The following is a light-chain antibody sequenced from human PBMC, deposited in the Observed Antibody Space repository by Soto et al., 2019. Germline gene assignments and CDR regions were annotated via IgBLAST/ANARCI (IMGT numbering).Light chain of an antibody. CDR1: TSNVGSNL. J-gene: IGLJ2*01. CDR2: NDY. V-gene: IGLV1-47*02. CDR3: AVWDDSLSGVV. Sequence: SVLAQPPSASGTPGQRVTISCSGSTSNVGSNLASWYQQLPGSAPKLLIYNDYERPSGVPDRFSGSKSGTSASLGISGLRSEDEADYFCAVWDDSLSGVVFGGGTKVTVL.